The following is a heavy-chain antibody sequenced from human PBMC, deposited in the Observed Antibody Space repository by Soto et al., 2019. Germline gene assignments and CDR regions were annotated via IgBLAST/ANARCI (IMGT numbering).Heavy chain of an antibody. CDR1: GGSISSGDYY. D-gene: IGHD3-16*01. CDR2: IYYSGST. J-gene: IGHJ3*02. V-gene: IGHV4-30-4*01. CDR3: ARVGDFMGTFGVRGAFEI. Sequence: SETLSLTCTVSGGSISSGDYYWSWIRQPPGKGLEWIGYIYYSGSTYYNPSLKSRVTISVDTSKNQFSLKLSSVTAADTAVYNCARVGDFMGTFGVRGAFEIWGQGTMVTVSS.